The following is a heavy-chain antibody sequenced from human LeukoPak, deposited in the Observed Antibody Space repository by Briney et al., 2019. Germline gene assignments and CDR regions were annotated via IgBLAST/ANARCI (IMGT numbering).Heavy chain of an antibody. CDR3: AKGYCSGGNCYPFDY. CDR2: ISGGGGST. V-gene: IGHV3-23*01. J-gene: IGHJ4*02. D-gene: IGHD2-15*01. CDR1: GFTFSSYA. Sequence: GGSLRLSCAASGFTFSSYAMSWVRQAPEKGLEWVSAISGGGGSTYYADSVKGRFTISRDNSKNTLYLQMNSLRAEDTAVYYCAKGYCSGGNCYPFDYWGQGTLVTVSS.